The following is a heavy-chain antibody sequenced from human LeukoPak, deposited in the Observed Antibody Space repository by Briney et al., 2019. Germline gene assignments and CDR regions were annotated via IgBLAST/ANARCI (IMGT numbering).Heavy chain of an antibody. D-gene: IGHD3-16*02. V-gene: IGHV3-21*01. J-gene: IGHJ5*02. CDR3: AREPTYDYIWGSYRPNWFDP. CDR1: GFTFSSYS. CDR2: ISSSSSYI. Sequence: PGGSLRLSCAASGFTFSSYSMNWVRQAPGKGLEWVSSISSSSSYIYYADSVKGRFTISRDNAKNSLYLQMNGLRAEDTAVYYCAREPTYDYIWGSYRPNWFDPWGQGTLVTVSS.